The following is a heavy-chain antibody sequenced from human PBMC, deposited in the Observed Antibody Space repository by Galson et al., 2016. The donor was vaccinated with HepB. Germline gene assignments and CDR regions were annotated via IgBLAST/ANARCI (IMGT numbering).Heavy chain of an antibody. CDR2: LYWNDDT. V-gene: IGHV2-5*01. D-gene: IGHD2/OR15-2a*01. Sequence: PALVTPTQTLTLACTFSGFSLNTDAVAVGWVRQPPGKALEWLALLYWNDDTRYSPSLKSRLTITKGSSNQVVLSMTDLDPVDSATYFCAHSSRLGVFPLFPSWGQGTRVTVSS. J-gene: IGHJ5*02. CDR1: GFSLNTDAVA. CDR3: AHSSRLGVFPLFPS.